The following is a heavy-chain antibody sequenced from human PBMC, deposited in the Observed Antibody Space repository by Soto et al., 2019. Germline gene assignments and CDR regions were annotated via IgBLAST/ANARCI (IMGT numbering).Heavy chain of an antibody. J-gene: IGHJ6*02. CDR1: GGSISSYY. Sequence: LSLTCTVSGGSISSYYWSWIRQAPGKGLEWVSYISSSSNYISYADSVKGRFTISRDNAKNSLYLQMNSLRAEDTAVYYCARAGGFWSGYPNYYYYGMDVWGQGTTVTVSS. CDR3: ARAGGFWSGYPNYYYYGMDV. CDR2: ISSSSNYI. V-gene: IGHV3-11*06. D-gene: IGHD3-3*01.